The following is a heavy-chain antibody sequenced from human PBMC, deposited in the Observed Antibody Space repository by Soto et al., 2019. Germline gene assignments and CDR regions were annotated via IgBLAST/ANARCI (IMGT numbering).Heavy chain of an antibody. CDR3: ARYGSGSSVWFDP. Sequence: SETLSLTCTVSGGSFSPNYWSWFRQPPGKGLEWVGYIYYGGTTSYNPSLKSRVTISLDTSKNQFSLKLSSVTAADTAVYYCARYGSGSSVWFDPWGQGTLVTVSS. CDR2: IYYGGTT. CDR1: GGSFSPNY. D-gene: IGHD3-10*01. V-gene: IGHV4-59*01. J-gene: IGHJ5*02.